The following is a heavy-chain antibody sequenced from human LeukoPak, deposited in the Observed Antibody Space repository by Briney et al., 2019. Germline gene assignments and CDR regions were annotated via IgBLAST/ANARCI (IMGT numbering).Heavy chain of an antibody. Sequence: ASETLSLTCTVSGGSISSYYWSWIRQPPGKGLEWIGYTYYSGSTSYNPSLKSRVTISVDTSKNQFSLKLSSVTAADTAVYYCAREGYGSNFYYFDYWGQGTLVTVSS. CDR3: AREGYGSNFYYFDY. V-gene: IGHV4-59*01. CDR2: TYYSGST. D-gene: IGHD6-13*01. CDR1: GGSISSYY. J-gene: IGHJ4*02.